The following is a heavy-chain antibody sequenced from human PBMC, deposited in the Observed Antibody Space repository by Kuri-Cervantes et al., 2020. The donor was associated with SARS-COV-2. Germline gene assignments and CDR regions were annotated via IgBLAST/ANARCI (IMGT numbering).Heavy chain of an antibody. CDR2: IYPGDSDT. CDR1: GYSFTSYW. J-gene: IGHJ4*02. Sequence: GESLKISCKGSGYSFTSYWIGWVRQMPGKGLEWMGIIYPGDSDTRYSPSFQGQVTISADKSISTAYLQWSSLKASDTAMYYCARGYCSGGSCYSEDYFDYWAREPWSPSPQ. D-gene: IGHD2-15*01. CDR3: ARGYCSGGSCYSEDYFDY. V-gene: IGHV5-51*01.